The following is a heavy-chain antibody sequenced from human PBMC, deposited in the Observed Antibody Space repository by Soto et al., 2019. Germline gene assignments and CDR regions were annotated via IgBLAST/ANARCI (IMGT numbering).Heavy chain of an antibody. V-gene: IGHV2-5*01. CDR1: GFSLSTRGVG. CDR2: IYWNDDN. CDR3: SRGGSY. Sequence: QITLKESGPTLVKPTQTLTLTCTFPGFSLSTRGVGVGWIRQPPGKALEWLAFIYWNDDNHYSPSLNNRLTITKDTSKNQVVLTMTNMDPVDTATYYCSRGGSYWGQGTLVTVSS. D-gene: IGHD3-16*01. J-gene: IGHJ4*02.